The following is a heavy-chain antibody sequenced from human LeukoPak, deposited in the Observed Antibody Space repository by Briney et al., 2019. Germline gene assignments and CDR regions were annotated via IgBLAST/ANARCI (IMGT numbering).Heavy chain of an antibody. D-gene: IGHD1-1*01. J-gene: IGHJ5*02. CDR3: ARRLTRYDCFDP. Sequence: SQTHSLTCAISGDSVSSNSVTGNWIRQSPSRGLEWLGRTYYRSTWYNDYAVSVRGRITVNPDTSKNQFSLHLNSVTPEDTAVYYCARRLTRYDCFDPWGQGILVTVSS. V-gene: IGHV6-1*01. CDR1: GDSVSSNSVT. CDR2: TYYRSTWYN.